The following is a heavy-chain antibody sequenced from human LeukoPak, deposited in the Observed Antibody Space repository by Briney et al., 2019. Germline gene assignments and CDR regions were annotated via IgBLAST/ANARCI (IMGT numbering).Heavy chain of an antibody. CDR2: INPKSGGA. J-gene: IGHJ4*02. CDR3: ARDSGGYNYYY. Sequence: GASVKVSCKASGFTFNAYNIHWVRQAPGQGLEWMGWINPKSGGANYAQKFQGRVTMTWDTSISTAYMELSRLRSDDTAVYYCARDSGGYNYYYWGQGTLVTVSS. V-gene: IGHV1-2*02. D-gene: IGHD5-24*01. CDR1: GFTFNAYN.